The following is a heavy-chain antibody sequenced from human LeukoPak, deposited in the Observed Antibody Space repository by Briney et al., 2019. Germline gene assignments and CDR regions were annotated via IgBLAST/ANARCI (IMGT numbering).Heavy chain of an antibody. D-gene: IGHD3-22*01. V-gene: IGHV3-30-3*01. Sequence: GGSLRLSCAASGFTFSSYAMHWVRQAPGRGLEWVAVISYDGSNKYYADSVKGRFTISRDNSKNTLYLQMHSLRAEDTAVYYCARDYYDSSGYSSGSDYWGQGTLVTVSS. J-gene: IGHJ4*02. CDR1: GFTFSSYA. CDR3: ARDYYDSSGYSSGSDY. CDR2: ISYDGSNK.